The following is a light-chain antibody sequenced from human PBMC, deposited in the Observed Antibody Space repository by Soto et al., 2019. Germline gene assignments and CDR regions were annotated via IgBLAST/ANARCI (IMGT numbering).Light chain of an antibody. CDR2: AAS. J-gene: IGKJ1*01. CDR1: QSISSY. Sequence: DIQMTQSPSSLSASVGDRVTITCRASQSISSYLNWYQQKPGKAPKLLIYAASSLQSGVPSRFSGSVSGTDFTLTISSLQPDDFATYYCQQYYTYRTFGQGTKVDIK. V-gene: IGKV1-39*01. CDR3: QQYYTYRT.